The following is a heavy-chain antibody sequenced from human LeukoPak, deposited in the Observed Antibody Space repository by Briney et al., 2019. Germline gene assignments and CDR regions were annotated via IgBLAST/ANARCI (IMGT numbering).Heavy chain of an antibody. CDR2: IWYDGSNK. D-gene: IGHD4-17*01. Sequence: GGSLRLSCAASGFTFSSYGMHWVRQAPGKGLEWVAVIWYDGSNKYYADSVKGRFIISRDNSKNTLYLQMNSLRAEDTAVYYCATSYGDYPYYFDYWGQGTLVTVSS. J-gene: IGHJ4*02. CDR1: GFTFSSYG. V-gene: IGHV3-33*01. CDR3: ATSYGDYPYYFDY.